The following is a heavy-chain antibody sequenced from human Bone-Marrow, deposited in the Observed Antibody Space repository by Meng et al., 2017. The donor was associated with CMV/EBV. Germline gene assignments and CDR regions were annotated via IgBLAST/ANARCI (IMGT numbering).Heavy chain of an antibody. CDR2: IKQDGSEK. CDR3: ARESNRHGDYPDTFDI. CDR1: RFTFSSYW. J-gene: IGHJ3*02. Sequence: GESLKISCAASRFTFSSYWMGWVRQAPGKGLEWVANIKQDGSEKYYVDSVKGRFTISRDNAKNSLYLQMNSLRAEDTAVYYCARESNRHGDYPDTFDIWGQGTMVTVSS. D-gene: IGHD4-17*01. V-gene: IGHV3-7*01.